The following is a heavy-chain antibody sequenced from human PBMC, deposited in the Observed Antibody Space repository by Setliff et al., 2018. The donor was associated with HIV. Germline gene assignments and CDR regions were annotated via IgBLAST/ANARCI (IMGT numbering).Heavy chain of an antibody. CDR1: GFTFSDYS. CDR2: IRSDNSNT. J-gene: IGHJ5*02. Sequence: VGSLRLSCAASGFTFSDYSMSWVRQAPGKGLEWISYIRSDNSNTYYADSVRGRFTISRDNAKNSLFLQMNNLRAEDTAVYYCAKDRRGITGTKSCAWFDPWGQGTLVTVSS. V-gene: IGHV3-48*01. CDR3: AKDRRGITGTKSCAWFDP. D-gene: IGHD1-7*01.